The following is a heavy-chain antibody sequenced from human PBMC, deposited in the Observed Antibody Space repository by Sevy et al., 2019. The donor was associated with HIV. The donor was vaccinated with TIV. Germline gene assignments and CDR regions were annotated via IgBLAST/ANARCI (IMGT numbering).Heavy chain of an antibody. CDR2: ISGGGSGDDT. D-gene: IGHD2-15*01. CDR1: GFTFSNYA. Sequence: GGSLRLSCAASGFTFSNYAMNWVRQAPGKGLEWVSAISGGGSGDDTYYADSVKGRFTISRDNSKNTLYLQMNSLRAEDTAVYYCAKDSVVVVGDAFDIWGQGTIVTVSS. V-gene: IGHV3-23*01. CDR3: AKDSVVVVGDAFDI. J-gene: IGHJ3*02.